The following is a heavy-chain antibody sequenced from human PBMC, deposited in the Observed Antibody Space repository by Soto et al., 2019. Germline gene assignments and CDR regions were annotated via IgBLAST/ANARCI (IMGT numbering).Heavy chain of an antibody. J-gene: IGHJ5*02. D-gene: IGHD1-26*01. CDR1: GGTFSIYA. Sequence: SVKVSCKASGGTFSIYAISWVRQSPVQGLEWMGGIIPIFGTANYAQKFQGRVTITADESTSTAYMELSSLRSEDTAVYYCAREHSGSYGRFNWFDPWGQGTLVTVSS. V-gene: IGHV1-69*13. CDR3: AREHSGSYGRFNWFDP. CDR2: IIPIFGTA.